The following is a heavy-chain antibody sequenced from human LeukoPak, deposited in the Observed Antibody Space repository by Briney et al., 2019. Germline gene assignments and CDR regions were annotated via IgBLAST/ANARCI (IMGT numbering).Heavy chain of an antibody. J-gene: IGHJ4*02. CDR3: ARALTTLTYEGY. D-gene: IGHD1-1*01. CDR2: ISGSNSYM. CDR1: GFTFSSYT. V-gene: IGHV3-21*01. Sequence: GGSLRLSCAASGFTFSSYTMQWIRQAPGKGLEWVSSISGSNSYMFYADSVKGRFTVSRDNAKDSLYLQMNSLRAEDTAVYYCARALTTLTYEGYWGQGTLVTVSS.